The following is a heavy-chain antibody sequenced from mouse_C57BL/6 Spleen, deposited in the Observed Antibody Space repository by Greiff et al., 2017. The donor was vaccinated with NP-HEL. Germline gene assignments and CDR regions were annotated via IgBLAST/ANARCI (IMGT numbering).Heavy chain of an antibody. Sequence: QVQLQQPGAELVRPGTSVKLSCKASGYTFTSYWMHWVKQRPGQGLEWIGVIDPSDSYISYNQKFKGKATVTVDTSSSTAYMQLSSLTSEDSAVYYCARGRSTVEAKGYDYWGQGTTLTVSS. CDR3: ARGRSTVEAKGYDY. CDR2: IDPSDSYI. V-gene: IGHV1-59*01. D-gene: IGHD1-1*01. CDR1: GYTFTSYW. J-gene: IGHJ2*01.